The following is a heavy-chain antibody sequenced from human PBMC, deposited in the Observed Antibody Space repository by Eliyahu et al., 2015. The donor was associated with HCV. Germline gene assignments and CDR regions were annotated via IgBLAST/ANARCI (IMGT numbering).Heavy chain of an antibody. CDR2: INYSGNT. J-gene: IGHJ3*02. CDR1: SGSISSGSYY. Sequence: QLQLQESGPGLVKPSETLSLTCTVSSGSISSGSYYWGWIRQPPGKGLEWIGNINYSGNTYNNPSLKSRVTISVDTSKNQFSLKLSAMTAADTAVYYCARLQVGDSGRYGEEDAFDIWGQGSMVTVSS. V-gene: IGHV4-39*01. D-gene: IGHD3-10*01. CDR3: ARLQVGDSGRYGEEDAFDI.